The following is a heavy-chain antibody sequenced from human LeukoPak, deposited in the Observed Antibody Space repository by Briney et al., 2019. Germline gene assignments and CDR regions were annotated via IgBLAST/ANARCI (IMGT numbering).Heavy chain of an antibody. CDR2: IDWDDDK. Sequence: SGPALVKPTQTLTLTCTFSGFSLSTSGRCGSWIRQPPGKALEWLARIDWDDDKYYSTSLKTKLTISKDTSKNQVVLTMTNMDPVDTATYYCARNLRLGELSLYYFDSWGQGTLVTVSS. V-gene: IGHV2-70*11. CDR3: ARNLRLGELSLYYFDS. J-gene: IGHJ4*02. CDR1: GFSLSTSGRC. D-gene: IGHD3-16*02.